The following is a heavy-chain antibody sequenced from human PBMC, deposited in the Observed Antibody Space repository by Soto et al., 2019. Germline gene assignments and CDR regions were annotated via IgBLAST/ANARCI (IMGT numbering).Heavy chain of an antibody. Sequence: SETLSLTCIVSGGSISSYYLSWIRQPPGKGLEWIGYIYYSGSTNYNPSLKSRVTISVDTSRNQFFLKLSSVTAADTAVYYCAREGYSYGYPNFDYWGQGTLVTVYS. J-gene: IGHJ4*02. CDR2: IYYSGST. CDR3: AREGYSYGYPNFDY. CDR1: GGSISSYY. D-gene: IGHD5-18*01. V-gene: IGHV4-59*01.